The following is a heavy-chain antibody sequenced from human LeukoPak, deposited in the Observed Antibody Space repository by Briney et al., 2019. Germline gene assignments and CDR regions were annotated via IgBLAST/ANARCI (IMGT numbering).Heavy chain of an antibody. D-gene: IGHD1-26*01. V-gene: IGHV4-59*01. CDR3: ARVAILRGSYLRVYYFDY. CDR2: IYYSGST. J-gene: IGHJ4*02. CDR1: GGSISSYY. Sequence: SETLSLTCTVSGGSISSYYWSWIRQPAGKGLEWIGYIYYSGSTNYNPSLKSRVTISVDTSKNQFSLKLSSVTAADTAVYYCARVAILRGSYLRVYYFDYWGQGTLVTVSS.